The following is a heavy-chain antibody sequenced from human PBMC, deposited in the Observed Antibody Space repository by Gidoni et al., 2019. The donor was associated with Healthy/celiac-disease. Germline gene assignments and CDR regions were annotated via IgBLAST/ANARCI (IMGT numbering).Heavy chain of an antibody. CDR1: GDSVSSNRSA. V-gene: IGHV6-1*01. J-gene: IGHJ4*02. D-gene: IGHD3-22*01. CDR2: TYYRSKWYN. Sequence: QVQLQQSGPGLVKPSQTLSLTCAISGDSVSSNRSAWNWIRQSPSRGLEWLGRTYYRSKWYNDYAVSVKSRITINPDTSKNQFSLQLNSVTPEDTAVYYCARERPDVAYYYDSSGYYYFDYWGQGTLVTVSS. CDR3: ARERPDVAYYYDSSGYYYFDY.